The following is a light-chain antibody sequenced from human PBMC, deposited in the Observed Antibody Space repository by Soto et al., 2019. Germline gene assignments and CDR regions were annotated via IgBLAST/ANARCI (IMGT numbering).Light chain of an antibody. CDR2: AAS. CDR3: QQYGSSPIT. J-gene: IGKJ5*01. V-gene: IGKV3-20*01. Sequence: EIVLTQSPGTLSLSPGERATLSCRASQSVSSSHLAWYQHKPGQAPRLLIYAASSRATGIPDRFSGDGSVTHFTLTISRLEAEDFVMYYCQQYGSSPITFGQGTRLEIK. CDR1: QSVSSSH.